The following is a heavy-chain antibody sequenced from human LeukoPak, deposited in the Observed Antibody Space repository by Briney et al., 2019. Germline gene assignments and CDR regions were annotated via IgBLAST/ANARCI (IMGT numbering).Heavy chain of an antibody. V-gene: IGHV4-59*01. Sequence: SETLSLTCTVSGGSISSYYWSWIRQAPGKGLEWIGYIYYSGSTNYNPSLKSRVTISVDTSKNQFSLKLSSVTAADTAVYYCARYYYDSSGYFSYYYGMDVWGQGTTVTVSS. D-gene: IGHD3-22*01. CDR3: ARYYYDSSGYFSYYYGMDV. J-gene: IGHJ6*02. CDR2: IYYSGST. CDR1: GGSISSYY.